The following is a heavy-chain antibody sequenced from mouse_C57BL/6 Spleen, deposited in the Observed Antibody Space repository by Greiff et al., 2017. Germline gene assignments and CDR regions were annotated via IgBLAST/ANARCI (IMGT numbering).Heavy chain of an antibody. D-gene: IGHD2-3*01. CDR3: ARDGLTYYAMDY. V-gene: IGHV1-64*01. J-gene: IGHJ4*01. CDR2: IHPNSGST. CDR1: GYTFTSYW. Sequence: QVQLQQPGAELVKPGASVKLSCKASGYTFTSYWMHWVKQRPGQGLEWIGMIHPNSGSTNYNAKFKSKATLTVDKSSSTAYMQLSSLTSEDSAVYYCARDGLTYYAMDYWGQGTSVTVSS.